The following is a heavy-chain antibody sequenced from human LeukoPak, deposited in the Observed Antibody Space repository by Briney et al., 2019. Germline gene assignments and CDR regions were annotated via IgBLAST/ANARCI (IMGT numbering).Heavy chain of an antibody. V-gene: IGHV1-46*01. CDR1: GYTFTSYS. CDR2: ISPSGDTT. Sequence: ASVKVSCKASGYTFTSYSMHWVRRAPGQGLEWMGTISPSGDTTNYAQSFRGKVTMTRDTSTSTPYMELTSLTSDDTAVYYCARGKPIRARGDFDIWGQGTMVTVSS. J-gene: IGHJ3*02. CDR3: ARGKPIRARGDFDI. D-gene: IGHD4/OR15-4a*01.